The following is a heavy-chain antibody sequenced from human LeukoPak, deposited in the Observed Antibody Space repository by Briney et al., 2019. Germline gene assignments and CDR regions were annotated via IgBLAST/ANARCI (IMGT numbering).Heavy chain of an antibody. Sequence: GGSLRLSCAASGFTFSSYSMDWVRQAPGKGLEWVSSISSSSNYIYYADSMKGRFTISRDNAKNSLYLQMNSLRAEDTAVYFCARATGYDATFDYWGQGTLVTVSS. CDR2: ISSSSNYI. D-gene: IGHD6-13*01. CDR1: GFTFSSYS. CDR3: ARATGYDATFDY. V-gene: IGHV3-21*01. J-gene: IGHJ4*02.